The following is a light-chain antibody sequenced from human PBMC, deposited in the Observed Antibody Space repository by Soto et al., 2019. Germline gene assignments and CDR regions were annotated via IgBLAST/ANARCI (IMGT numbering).Light chain of an antibody. CDR1: QPISGY. V-gene: IGKV1-39*01. Sequence: DIQMTQSPPSLSASVGDRVTITCRASQPISGYLNWYQHKPGKAPELLIYAASSLQSGVPSRFSGSGSGTFFTLTITSLQPEDFATYYCQQTYSSLWTFGQGTKVEI. CDR2: AAS. CDR3: QQTYSSLWT. J-gene: IGKJ1*01.